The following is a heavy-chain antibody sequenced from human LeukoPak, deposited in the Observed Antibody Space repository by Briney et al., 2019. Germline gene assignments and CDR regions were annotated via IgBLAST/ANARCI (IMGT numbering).Heavy chain of an antibody. CDR3: ARRYCSGGSCYVSWFDP. CDR2: IYYSGST. D-gene: IGHD2-15*01. V-gene: IGHV4-59*01. J-gene: IGHJ5*02. Sequence: SETLSLTCTVSGDSISSYYWSWIRQPPGKGLEWIGYIYYSGSTNYNPSLKSRVTISVDTPKNQFSLKLSSVTAADTAVYYCARRYCSGGSCYVSWFDPWGQGTLVTVSS. CDR1: GDSISSYY.